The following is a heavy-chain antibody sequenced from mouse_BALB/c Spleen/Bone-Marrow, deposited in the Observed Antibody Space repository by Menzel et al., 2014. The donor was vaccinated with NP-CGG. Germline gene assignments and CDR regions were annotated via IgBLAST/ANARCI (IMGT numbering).Heavy chain of an antibody. CDR3: TRDNYVAMHY. D-gene: IGHD1-3*01. CDR2: INPSTGYT. CDR1: VYTFTNYW. Sequence: VQLHESGADLAKPGASMKMSCKAPVYTFTNYWMHWVRQRPGQGLEWIGNINPSTGYTEYNQKFRDKATLTADKSSSTAYMQLSSLTSEDSAVYYCTRDNYVAMHYWGQGTSVTVSS. V-gene: IGHV1-7*01. J-gene: IGHJ4*01.